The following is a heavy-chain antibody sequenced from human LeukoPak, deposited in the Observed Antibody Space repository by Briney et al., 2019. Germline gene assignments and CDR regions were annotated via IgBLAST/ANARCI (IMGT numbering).Heavy chain of an antibody. Sequence: SVKVSCRASGGTFGSYDIRWVRQARGQGLEWMGRIIPIFGTANYAQKLQDRVTITTDESTSTAYMELSSLRSEDTAVYYCARDGGYSYGLYLDYWGQGTLVTVSS. V-gene: IGHV1-69*05. CDR2: IIPIFGTA. CDR3: ARDGGYSYGLYLDY. CDR1: GGTFGSYD. J-gene: IGHJ4*02. D-gene: IGHD5-18*01.